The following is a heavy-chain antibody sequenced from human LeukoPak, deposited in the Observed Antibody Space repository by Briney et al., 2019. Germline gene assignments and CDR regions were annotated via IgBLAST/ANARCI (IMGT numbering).Heavy chain of an antibody. CDR1: GFTFSDNG. CDR2: IGSSGNTI. V-gene: IGHV3-48*04. Sequence: PEGSLRLSCAASGFTFSDNGMNWVRQAPEKGLEWISYIGSSGNTIFYADSVRGRFTISRDNAKNSLFLQMNSLRVEDTAVYYCVRGLKTAYNYFDYWGQGTLVTVSS. D-gene: IGHD2-21*02. J-gene: IGHJ4*02. CDR3: VRGLKTAYNYFDY.